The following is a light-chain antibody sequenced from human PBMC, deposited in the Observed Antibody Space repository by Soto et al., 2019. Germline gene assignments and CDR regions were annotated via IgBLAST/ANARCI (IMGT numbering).Light chain of an antibody. CDR3: SSYTSSSTRV. J-gene: IGLJ3*02. V-gene: IGLV2-14*01. CDR1: SSDVGGYNY. Sequence: QSALTQPASVSGSPGQSITFSCTGTSSDVGGYNYVSWYQQHPGKAPKLMISEVSNRPSGVSNRFSDSKSGNTASLTISGLQAEDEADYYCSSYTSSSTRVFGGGTKLTVL. CDR2: EVS.